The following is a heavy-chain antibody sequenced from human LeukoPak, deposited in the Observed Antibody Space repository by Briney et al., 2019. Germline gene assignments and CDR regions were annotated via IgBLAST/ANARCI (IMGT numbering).Heavy chain of an antibody. Sequence: TGGSLRLSCAASGFTFSSYEMNWVRQAPGKGLEWVSGISGSGSGGSTYYADSVKGRFTISRDNSKNTLYLQMNSLRAEDTAVYYCAKAGSIKFDYWGQGTLVTVSS. V-gene: IGHV3-23*01. D-gene: IGHD1-26*01. CDR1: GFTFSSYE. CDR3: AKAGSIKFDY. J-gene: IGHJ4*02. CDR2: ISGSGSGGST.